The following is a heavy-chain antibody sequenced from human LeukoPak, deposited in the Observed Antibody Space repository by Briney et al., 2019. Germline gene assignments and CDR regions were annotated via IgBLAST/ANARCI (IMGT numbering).Heavy chain of an antibody. V-gene: IGHV4-34*01. J-gene: IGHJ4*02. CDR2: INPSRNT. CDR1: GGSFSGYY. Sequence: SETLSLTCAVFGGSFSGYYWNWIRQPPGKGLEWIGQINPSRNTNYNPSLKSRVTISVDTSKKQFSLKPSSVTAADTAVHYCARGYWFYFDYWGQGTLVTVSS. CDR3: ARGYWFYFDY. D-gene: IGHD2-8*02.